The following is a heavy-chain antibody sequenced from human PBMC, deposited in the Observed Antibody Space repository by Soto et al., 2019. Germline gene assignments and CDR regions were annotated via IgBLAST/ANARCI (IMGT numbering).Heavy chain of an antibody. CDR2: IYHSGST. CDR3: VRAEGYCSSTSCYPVDY. D-gene: IGHD2-2*01. J-gene: IGHJ4*02. CDR1: GGSISSSNW. V-gene: IGHV4-4*02. Sequence: PSETLSLTCAVSGGSISSSNWWSWVRQPPGKGLEWIGEIYHSGSTNYNPSLKSRVTISVDKSKNQFSLKLSSVTAADTAVYYCVRAEGYCSSTSCYPVDYWGQGTLVTVSS.